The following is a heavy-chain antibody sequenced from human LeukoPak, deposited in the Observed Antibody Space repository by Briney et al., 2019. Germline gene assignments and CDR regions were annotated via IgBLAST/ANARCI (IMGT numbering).Heavy chain of an antibody. Sequence: GGSVRLSCAVSGFTFSSYSMNWVRQAPGKGLEWVSSISSSSSYIYYADSVKGRFTISRDNAKNSLYLQMNSLRAEDTAVYYCARDPYGSGSYSFAYYYYYYGMDVWGKGTTVTVSS. CDR2: ISSSSSYI. CDR1: GFTFSSYS. J-gene: IGHJ6*04. CDR3: ARDPYGSGSYSFAYYYYYYGMDV. D-gene: IGHD3-10*01. V-gene: IGHV3-21*01.